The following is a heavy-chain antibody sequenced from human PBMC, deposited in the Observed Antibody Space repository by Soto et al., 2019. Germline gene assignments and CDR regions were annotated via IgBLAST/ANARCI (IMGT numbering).Heavy chain of an antibody. CDR3: ARESEVADPDY. CDR1: GFTFDDYA. J-gene: IGHJ4*02. CDR2: ISWNSGSI. V-gene: IGHV3-9*01. D-gene: IGHD6-19*01. Sequence: EVQLVESGGGLAQPGRSLRLSCAASGFTFDDYAMHWVRQAPGKGLEWVSGISWNSGSIGYADSVKGRFTISRDNSKNTLYLQMNSLRAEDTAVYYCARESEVADPDYWGQGTLVTVSS.